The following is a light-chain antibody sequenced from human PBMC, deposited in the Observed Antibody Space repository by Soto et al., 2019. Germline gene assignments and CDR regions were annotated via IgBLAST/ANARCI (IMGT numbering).Light chain of an antibody. CDR2: LAS. CDR3: QHDNGYPYT. Sequence: DIQMTQSPYTLSASVGDRVTITCRASQSISNSLAWYQQKPGQVPKLLLYLASRLESGVPSTFSGSGSGTEFTLAISSPQPDDFATYYCQHDNGYPYTFGQGTKLEIK. J-gene: IGKJ2*01. CDR1: QSISNS. V-gene: IGKV1-5*03.